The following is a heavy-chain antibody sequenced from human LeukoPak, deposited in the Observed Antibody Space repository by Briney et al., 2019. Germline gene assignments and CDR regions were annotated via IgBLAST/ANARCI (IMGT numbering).Heavy chain of an antibody. CDR3: ARDLSWWGGKRGTFDY. Sequence: AASVKVSCKASGYTFTSYAMNWVRQAPGQGLEWMGWINTNTGNPTYAQGFTGRFVFSLDTSVSTAYLQISSLKAEDTAVYYCARDLSWWGGKRGTFDYWGQGTLVTVSS. D-gene: IGHD2-15*01. J-gene: IGHJ4*02. CDR1: GYTFTSYA. CDR2: INTNTGNP. V-gene: IGHV7-4-1*02.